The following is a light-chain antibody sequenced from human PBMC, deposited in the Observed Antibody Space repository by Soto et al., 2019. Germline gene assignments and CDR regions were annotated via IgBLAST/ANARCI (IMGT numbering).Light chain of an antibody. J-gene: IGLJ1*01. V-gene: IGLV2-23*01. CDR1: SSDVGSYNL. CDR3: CSYAGSIPYV. Sequence: QSVLTQPASVSGSPGQSITISCTGTSSDVGSYNLVSWYQQHPGKAPKLMIYEGSKRPSGVSNRFSGSKSGNTASLTISGLQAEDEADYYCCSYAGSIPYVFGTVTKLTVL. CDR2: EGS.